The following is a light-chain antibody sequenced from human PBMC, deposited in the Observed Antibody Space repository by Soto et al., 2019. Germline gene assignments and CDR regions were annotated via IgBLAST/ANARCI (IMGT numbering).Light chain of an antibody. CDR3: QQYNDYSWT. CDR1: QSISSW. Sequence: DIQMTQSPPTLSASVGDRGTITCRAIQSISSWLAWYQQKPGKAPKVLIYKASNLESGVPSRFSGSGSGTEFTITISSLQPDDFATYYCQQYNDYSWTFGQGTKVEVK. J-gene: IGKJ1*01. V-gene: IGKV1-5*03. CDR2: KAS.